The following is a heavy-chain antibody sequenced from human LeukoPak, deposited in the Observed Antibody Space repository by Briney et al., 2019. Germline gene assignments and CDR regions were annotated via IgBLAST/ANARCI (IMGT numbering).Heavy chain of an antibody. CDR1: GGTFSSYA. Sequence: SVKVSCKASGGTFSSYAISWVRQAPGQGLEWMGGIIPIFGTANYAQKFQGRVTITADKSTSTAYMELSNLRSEDTAVYYCATLAVAGSGARWAFDIWGQGTMVIVSS. J-gene: IGHJ3*02. V-gene: IGHV1-69*06. CDR3: ATLAVAGSGARWAFDI. D-gene: IGHD6-19*01. CDR2: IIPIFGTA.